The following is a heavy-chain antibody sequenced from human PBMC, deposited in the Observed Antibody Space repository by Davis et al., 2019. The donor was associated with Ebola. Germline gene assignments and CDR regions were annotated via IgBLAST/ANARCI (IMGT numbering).Heavy chain of an antibody. D-gene: IGHD3-22*01. CDR3: AGLGDDSSGYYYSEGGFFDY. Sequence: ASVKVSRKASGYTFTSYDINWVRQATGQGLEWMGWMNPNSGNTGFAQKFQGRVTMTRNIHITKAYLELRSLESEDTAVDYCAGLGDDSSGYYYSEGGFFDYWGQGTLVTVSS. CDR2: MNPNSGNT. J-gene: IGHJ4*02. CDR1: GYTFTSYD. V-gene: IGHV1-8*01.